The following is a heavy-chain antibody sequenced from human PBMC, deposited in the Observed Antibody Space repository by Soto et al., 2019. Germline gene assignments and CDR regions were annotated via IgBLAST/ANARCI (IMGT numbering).Heavy chain of an antibody. CDR3: ARDLGDTAMAPFDY. CDR2: IWYDGSNK. D-gene: IGHD5-18*01. Sequence: GGSLRLSCAASGFTFSSYGMHWVRQAPGKGLEWVAVIWYDGSNKYYADSVKGRFTISRDNSKNTLYLQMNSLRAEDTAVYYCARDLGDTAMAPFDYWGQGTLVTVSS. J-gene: IGHJ4*02. V-gene: IGHV3-33*01. CDR1: GFTFSSYG.